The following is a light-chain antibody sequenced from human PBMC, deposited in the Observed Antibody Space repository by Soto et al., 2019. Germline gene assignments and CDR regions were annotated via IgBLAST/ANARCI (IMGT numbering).Light chain of an antibody. J-gene: IGLJ1*01. CDR3: SSYAGSSTYV. CDR2: EVT. Sequence: QSVLTQPPSASGSPGQSVTISCTGTSSDVGGYNYVAWFQQHPGKAPKFMIYEVTKRPSGVPDRFSGSKSGNTASLTVSGLQAEDEADYYCSSYAGSSTYVFGTGTKLTVL. CDR1: SSDVGGYNY. V-gene: IGLV2-8*01.